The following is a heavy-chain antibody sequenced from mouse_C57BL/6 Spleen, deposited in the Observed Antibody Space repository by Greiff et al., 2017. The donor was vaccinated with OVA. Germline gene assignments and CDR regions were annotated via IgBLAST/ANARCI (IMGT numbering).Heavy chain of an antibody. D-gene: IGHD1-1*01. CDR1: GYAFSSYW. CDR2: IYPGDGDT. Sequence: QVQLQQSGAELVKPGASVKISCKASGYAFSSYWMNWVKQRPGKGLEWIGQIYPGDGDTNYNGKFKGKATLTADKSSSTAYMQLSSLTSEDSAVYVCARSNYYGSSWGYFDVWGTGTTVTVSS. J-gene: IGHJ1*03. V-gene: IGHV1-80*01. CDR3: ARSNYYGSSWGYFDV.